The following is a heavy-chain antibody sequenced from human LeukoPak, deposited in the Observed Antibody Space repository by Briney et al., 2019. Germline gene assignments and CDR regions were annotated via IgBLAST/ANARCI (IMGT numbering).Heavy chain of an antibody. CDR2: IYSGGST. J-gene: IGHJ5*02. CDR1: GFTFSSYE. V-gene: IGHV3-66*01. CDR3: ARGSLTGYSSWGNWFDP. Sequence: GGSLRLSCAASGFTFSSYEMNWVRQAPGKGLEWVSVIYSGGSTYYADSVKGRFTISRDNSKNTLYLQMNSLRAEDTAVYYCARGSLTGYSSWGNWFDPWGQGTLVTVSS. D-gene: IGHD3-9*01.